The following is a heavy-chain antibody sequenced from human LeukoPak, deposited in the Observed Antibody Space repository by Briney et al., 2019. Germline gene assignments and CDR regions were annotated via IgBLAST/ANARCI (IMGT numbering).Heavy chain of an antibody. CDR1: GYTFTSYD. CDR3: ARDSPVVVTASLDY. Sequence: GASVKVSCKASGYTFTSYDINWVRQAPGQGLEWMGWISAYNGNTNYAQKLQGRVTMTTDTSTSTAYMELRSLRSDDTAVYYCARDSPVVVTASLDYWGQGTLVTVSS. J-gene: IGHJ4*02. D-gene: IGHD2-21*02. V-gene: IGHV1-18*01. CDR2: ISAYNGNT.